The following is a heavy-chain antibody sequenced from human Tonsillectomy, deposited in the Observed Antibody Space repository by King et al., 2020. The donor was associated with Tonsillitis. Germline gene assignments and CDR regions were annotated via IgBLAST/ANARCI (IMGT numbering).Heavy chain of an antibody. D-gene: IGHD2-21*01. CDR3: TRDGLCEYYFYY. J-gene: IGHJ4*02. CDR1: GFTFSSYD. Sequence: VQLVESGGGVVQPGRSLRLSCAASGFTFSSYDMHWVRQAPGKGLEWVAVISNDGSNKYYVDSVKGRFPISRDNSKNTLYLKMNSLRTEDTAVYYCTRDGLCEYYFYYCGPRTLVTVSS. CDR2: ISNDGSNK. V-gene: IGHV3-30*03.